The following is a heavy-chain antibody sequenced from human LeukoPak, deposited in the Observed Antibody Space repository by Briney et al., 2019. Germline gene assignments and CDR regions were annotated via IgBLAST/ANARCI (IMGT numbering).Heavy chain of an antibody. Sequence: SETLSLTCAVYGGSFSGYYWSWIRQPPGKGLEWIGEINHSGSTNYNPSLKSRVTISVDTSKNQFSLKLSSVTAADTAVYYCASFSYDFWSGRARRGDYWGQGTLVTVSS. J-gene: IGHJ4*02. CDR2: INHSGST. D-gene: IGHD3-3*01. V-gene: IGHV4-34*01. CDR3: ASFSYDFWSGRARRGDY. CDR1: GGSFSGYY.